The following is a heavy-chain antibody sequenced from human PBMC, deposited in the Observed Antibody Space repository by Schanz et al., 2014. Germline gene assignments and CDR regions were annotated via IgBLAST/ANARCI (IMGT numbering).Heavy chain of an antibody. D-gene: IGHD1-26*01. CDR2: IKHDGSVK. CDR1: GFTFSSYA. V-gene: IGHV3-7*01. J-gene: IGHJ4*02. CDR3: ARDHTTESYYSAGPPIDY. Sequence: EVHLLDSGGGLVQPGGSLRLSCAASGFTFSSYAMSWVRQAPGKGLEWVANIKHDGSVKDYVDSVEGRFTISRDNAKRSLFLQMNSLRAEDTAVYYCARDHTTESYYSAGPPIDYWGQGTLLTVSS.